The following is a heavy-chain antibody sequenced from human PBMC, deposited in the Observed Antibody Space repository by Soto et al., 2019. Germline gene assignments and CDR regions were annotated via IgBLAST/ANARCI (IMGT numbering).Heavy chain of an antibody. Sequence: LSLTCTVSGGSISSDEYDWSWIRQAPGRGLEWIGYIHSSGSIYYNPSLKGRATMSMDTAGNQFSLKVSSVTVADTAVYYCARDLDGLHDDTSGPFPRPGWGQGTLVTVSS. CDR2: IHSSGSI. CDR1: GGSISSDEYD. CDR3: ARDLDGLHDDTSGPFPRPG. D-gene: IGHD3-22*01. J-gene: IGHJ1*01. V-gene: IGHV4-30-4*01.